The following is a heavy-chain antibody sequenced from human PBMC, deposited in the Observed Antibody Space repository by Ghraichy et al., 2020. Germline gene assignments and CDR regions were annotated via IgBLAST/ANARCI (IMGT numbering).Heavy chain of an antibody. J-gene: IGHJ6*03. CDR3: ARQNSPVYYYYYMDV. CDR1: GYSFSSYW. Sequence: GEYLNISCKGSGYSFSSYWIAWMRLMPGKGLEWMGVIYPGDSDTRYSPSFRGQVTISADTSIDTAYLQWNSLKASDTAMYFCARQNSPVYYYYYMDVWGKGTTVTVSS. D-gene: IGHD1/OR15-1a*01. V-gene: IGHV5-51*01. CDR2: IYPGDSDT.